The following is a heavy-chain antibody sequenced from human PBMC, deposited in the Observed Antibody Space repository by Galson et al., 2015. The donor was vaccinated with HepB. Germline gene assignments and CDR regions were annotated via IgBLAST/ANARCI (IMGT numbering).Heavy chain of an antibody. CDR3: ARGGPWFGERTEYFQN. D-gene: IGHD3-10*01. CDR2: ISSSSSTI. V-gene: IGHV3-48*04. CDR1: EFTFSSQS. J-gene: IGHJ1*01. Sequence: SLRLSCAASEFTFSSQSMNWVRQAPGKGLEWISYISSSSSTIYYADSVKGRFIVSRDNARMSVFLQMNSLRGEDTAVYYCARGGPWFGERTEYFQNWGRGTLVTVSS.